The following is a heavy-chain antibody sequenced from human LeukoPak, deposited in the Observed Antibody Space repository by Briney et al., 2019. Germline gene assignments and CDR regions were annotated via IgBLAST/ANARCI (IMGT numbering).Heavy chain of an antibody. CDR2: IVVGSGNT. V-gene: IGHV1-58*02. CDR3: ARDSKRFGHRGAFDI. CDR1: GFTFTSSA. J-gene: IGHJ3*02. D-gene: IGHD3-10*01. Sequence: SVKVSCKASGFTFTSSAMQWVRQARGQRLEWIGWIVVGSGNTNYAQKFQERVTITRDMSTSTAYMELSSLRSEDTAVYYCARDSKRFGHRGAFDIWGQGTMVTVSS.